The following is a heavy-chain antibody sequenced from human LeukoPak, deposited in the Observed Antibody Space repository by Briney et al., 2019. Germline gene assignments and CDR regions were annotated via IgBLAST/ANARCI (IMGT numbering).Heavy chain of an antibody. Sequence: PGGSLRLSCAASGFTFSSYGMHWVRQAPGKGLEWMAVIWYDGSNKVYADSVKGRFTISRDNSKNTLYLQMNILRAEDTAVYFCARFETCQCDDVFDIWGQGTMVTVSS. V-gene: IGHV3-33*01. CDR2: IWYDGSNK. CDR3: ARFETCQCDDVFDI. D-gene: IGHD3-9*01. CDR1: GFTFSSYG. J-gene: IGHJ3*02.